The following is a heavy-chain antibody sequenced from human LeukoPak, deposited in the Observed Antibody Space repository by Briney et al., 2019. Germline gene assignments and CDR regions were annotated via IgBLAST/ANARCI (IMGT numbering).Heavy chain of an antibody. Sequence: GGSLRLSCAASGFTFSSYGMHWVRQAPGKGLEWVAVISYDGSNKYYADSVKGRFTISRDNSKNTLYLQMNSLRAEDTAVYYCAQWAPHRPLNYWGQGTLVTVSS. CDR2: ISYDGSNK. V-gene: IGHV3-30*19. J-gene: IGHJ4*02. CDR3: AQWAPHRPLNY. CDR1: GFTFSSYG. D-gene: IGHD1-26*01.